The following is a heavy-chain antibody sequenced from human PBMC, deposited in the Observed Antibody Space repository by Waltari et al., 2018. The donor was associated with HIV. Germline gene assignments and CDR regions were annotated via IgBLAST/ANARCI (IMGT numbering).Heavy chain of an antibody. V-gene: IGHV4-59*01. CDR2: IPYSGSA. D-gene: IGHD2-2*03. Sequence: QVQLQESGPGLVKPSETLSLTCTVSGGSISSYYWSWVRQPPGTGLEWIGYIPYSGSADYNPFLKSRVTISVDTSKNQFSLRLTSVTAADTAVYYCARVGGYCIDDTCQLGIDHYFDYWGQGILVTVSS. CDR1: GGSISSYY. J-gene: IGHJ4*02. CDR3: ARVGGYCIDDTCQLGIDHYFDY.